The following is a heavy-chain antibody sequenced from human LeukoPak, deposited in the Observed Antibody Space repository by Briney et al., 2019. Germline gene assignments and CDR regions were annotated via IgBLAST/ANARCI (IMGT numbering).Heavy chain of an antibody. Sequence: GGSLRLSCAASGFTVSSNYMSWVRQAPGKGLEWVSVIYSGGGTYYADSVKGRFTISRDNSKNTLYLQMNSLRAEDMAVYYCARGVPYDSWSGPHYSDYWGQGTLVTVSS. V-gene: IGHV3-53*01. CDR3: ARGVPYDSWSGPHYSDY. CDR1: GFTVSSNY. J-gene: IGHJ4*02. D-gene: IGHD3-3*01. CDR2: IYSGGGT.